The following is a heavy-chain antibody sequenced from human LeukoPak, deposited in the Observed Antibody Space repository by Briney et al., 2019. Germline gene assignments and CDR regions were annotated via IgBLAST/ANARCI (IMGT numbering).Heavy chain of an antibody. CDR2: IYYSGNT. J-gene: IGHJ4*02. V-gene: IGHV4-59*01. CDR1: GGSISGYY. CDR3: ARGGSGSPLAY. Sequence: PSETLSPTCTVSGGSISGYYWSWIRQPPGKGLEWIGYIYYSGNTNYNPSLKSRVTMSVDTSKNQFSLKLSSVTAADTAVYYCARGGSGSPLAYWGQGTLVTVSS. D-gene: IGHD1-26*01.